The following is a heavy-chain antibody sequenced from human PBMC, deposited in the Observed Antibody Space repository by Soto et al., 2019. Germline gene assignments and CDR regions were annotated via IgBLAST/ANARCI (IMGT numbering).Heavy chain of an antibody. J-gene: IGHJ4*02. CDR2: ISGSGGST. V-gene: IGHV3-23*01. CDR3: ARTGYNWNYANY. D-gene: IGHD1-7*01. CDR1: GFTFSSYA. Sequence: GRLLRLPYAASGFTFSSYAMSWVRQAPGKGLEWVSAISGSGGSTYYADSVKGRFTISRDNSKNTLYLQMNSLRAEDTAVHYCARTGYNWNYANYWGQGTLVTVSS.